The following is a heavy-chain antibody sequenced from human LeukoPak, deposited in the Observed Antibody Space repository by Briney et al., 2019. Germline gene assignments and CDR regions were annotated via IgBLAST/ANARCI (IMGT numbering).Heavy chain of an antibody. J-gene: IGHJ4*02. CDR2: IYYSGST. CDR1: GGSISSSSYY. Sequence: SETLSLTCTVSGGSISSSSYYWGWIRQPPGKGLEWIGSIYYSGSTCYNPSLKSRVTISVDTSKNQFSLKLSSVTAADTAVYYCARRNSGSWGDYFDYWGQGTLVTVSS. V-gene: IGHV4-39*01. CDR3: ARRNSGSWGDYFDY. D-gene: IGHD1-26*01.